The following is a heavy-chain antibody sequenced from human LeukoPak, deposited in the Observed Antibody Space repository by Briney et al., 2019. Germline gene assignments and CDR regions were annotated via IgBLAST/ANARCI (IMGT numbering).Heavy chain of an antibody. D-gene: IGHD6-19*01. J-gene: IGHJ4*02. CDR2: INTGGSST. CDR3: AKPYGSGYYFFDN. CDR1: GFTFKNYW. V-gene: IGHV3-74*01. Sequence: GGSLRLSCAASGFTFKNYWMHWVRQAPGKGLMWVSRINTGGSSTTYADSVKGRFTISRDNAKNTLYLQMNSLRAEDTAVYYCAKPYGSGYYFFDNWGQGTLVTVSS.